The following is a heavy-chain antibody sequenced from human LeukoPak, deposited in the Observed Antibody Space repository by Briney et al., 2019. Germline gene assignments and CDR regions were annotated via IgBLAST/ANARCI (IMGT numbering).Heavy chain of an antibody. CDR1: GYSFTSYW. Sequence: GESLKISCKGSGYSFTSYWIGWVRQMPGKGLEWMGIIYPGDSDTRYSPSFQGQVTISADKSISTAYLQWSSLKASDTAMYYCARLDVVVVAATPHQDRFDPWGQGTLVTVSS. CDR2: IYPGDSDT. V-gene: IGHV5-51*01. D-gene: IGHD2-15*01. CDR3: ARLDVVVVAATPHQDRFDP. J-gene: IGHJ5*02.